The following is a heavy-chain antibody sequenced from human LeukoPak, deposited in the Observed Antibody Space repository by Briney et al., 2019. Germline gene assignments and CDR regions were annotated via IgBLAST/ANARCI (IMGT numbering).Heavy chain of an antibody. CDR1: GFTFGDHG. J-gene: IGHJ4*02. Sequence: GGSLRLSCTASGFTFGDHGLNWLRQAPGEGLEWVGFIRSKAYGGTAEYAACVKGRFTISRYDSENIADVAMNSLKSEDTAVYYCARDLSAVAHDFDCWGQGTLVTVSS. D-gene: IGHD6-19*01. CDR3: ARDLSAVAHDFDC. V-gene: IGHV3-49*03. CDR2: IRSKAYGGTA.